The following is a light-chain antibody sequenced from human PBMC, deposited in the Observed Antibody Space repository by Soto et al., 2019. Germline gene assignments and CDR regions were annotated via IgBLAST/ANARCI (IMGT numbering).Light chain of an antibody. Sequence: DIQMTQSPSSLSASVGDRVTITCRASQGISNYLAWYQQKPGKVPKLLIYAASTLQSGVPSRFSGSGSGTDFTLTSSSLQSEDVATYFCQKYNSAPRTFGQGTNVEIK. J-gene: IGKJ1*01. CDR3: QKYNSAPRT. CDR1: QGISNY. CDR2: AAS. V-gene: IGKV1-27*01.